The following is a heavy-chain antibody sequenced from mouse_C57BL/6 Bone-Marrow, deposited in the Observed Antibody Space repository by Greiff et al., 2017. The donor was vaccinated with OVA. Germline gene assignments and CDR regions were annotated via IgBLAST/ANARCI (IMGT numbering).Heavy chain of an antibody. CDR1: GYTFTSYG. CDR2: IYPRSGNT. CDR3: ARTIR. Sequence: QVQLQQSGAELARPGASVKLSCKASGYTFTSYGISWVKQRTGQGLEWIGEIYPRSGNTYYTEKFKGKATLTADKSSSTAYMELRSLTTEDSAVYFYARTIRWGQGTLVTVSA. V-gene: IGHV1-81*01. J-gene: IGHJ3*01.